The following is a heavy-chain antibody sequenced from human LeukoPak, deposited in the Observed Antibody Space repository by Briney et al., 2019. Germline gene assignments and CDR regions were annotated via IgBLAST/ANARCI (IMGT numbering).Heavy chain of an antibody. D-gene: IGHD1-26*01. CDR2: INHSGST. CDR1: GGSFSGYY. J-gene: IGHJ4*02. CDR3: ARGGWELLTWSY. V-gene: IGHV4-34*01. Sequence: SETLSLTCAVCGGSFSGYYWSWIRQPPGKGLEWIGEINHSGSTNYNPSLKSRVTISVDTSKNQSSLKLSSVTAADTAVYYCARGGWELLTWSYWGQGTLVTVSS.